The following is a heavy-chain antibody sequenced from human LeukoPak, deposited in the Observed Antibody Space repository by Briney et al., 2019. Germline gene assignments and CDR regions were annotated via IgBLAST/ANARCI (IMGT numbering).Heavy chain of an antibody. CDR2: ISSSSSYI. Sequence: GGSLRLSCAVSGIPFKKYGMNWVRQAPGKGLEWVSSISSSSSYIYYADSVKGRFTISRDNAKNSLYLQMNSLRAEDTAVYYCARGSAALDYWGQGTLVTVSS. D-gene: IGHD6-13*01. CDR1: GIPFKKYG. V-gene: IGHV3-21*01. J-gene: IGHJ4*02. CDR3: ARGSAALDY.